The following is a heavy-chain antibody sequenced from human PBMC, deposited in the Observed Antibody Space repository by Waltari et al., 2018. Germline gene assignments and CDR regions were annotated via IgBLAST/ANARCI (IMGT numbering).Heavy chain of an antibody. CDR2: MNPNSGTT. CDR3: ARGPSIAARQTRRYYFDY. V-gene: IGHV1-8*03. CDR1: GYTFTSYD. J-gene: IGHJ4*02. D-gene: IGHD6-6*01. Sequence: QVQLVQSGAEVKKPGASVKVSCKASGYTFTSYDINWVRQATGQGLEWMGWMNPNSGTTGYAQKFQGRVTITRNTSISTAYMELSSLRSEDTAVYYCARGPSIAARQTRRYYFDYWGQGTLVTVSS.